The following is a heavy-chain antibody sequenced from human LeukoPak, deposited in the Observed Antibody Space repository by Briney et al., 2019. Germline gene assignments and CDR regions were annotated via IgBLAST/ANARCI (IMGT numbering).Heavy chain of an antibody. D-gene: IGHD6-19*01. CDR2: IYYSGST. J-gene: IGHJ6*02. Sequence: SETLSLTCTVSGGSISSGDYYWSWIRQPPGKGLEWIGYIYYSGSTYYNPSLKSRVTISVDTSKNQFSLKLSSVTAADTAVYYCARDLVERSGSYYYYGMDVWGQGTTVTVSS. CDR3: ARDLVERSGSYYYYGMDV. V-gene: IGHV4-30-4*02. CDR1: GGSISSGDYY.